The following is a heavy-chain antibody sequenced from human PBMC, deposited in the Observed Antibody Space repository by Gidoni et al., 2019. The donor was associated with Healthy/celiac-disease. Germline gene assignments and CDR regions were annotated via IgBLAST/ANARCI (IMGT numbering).Heavy chain of an antibody. CDR2: MNPIRGNT. J-gene: IGHJ4*02. V-gene: IGHV1-8*01. D-gene: IGHD4-4*01. CDR3: ARGRDYSNYAPIVY. CDR1: GYTFTSYD. Sequence: QVQLVQSGAEVKKPGASVKVSCNASGYTFTSYDINWVRQATGQGLEWMGWMNPIRGNTGYAQKFQGSVTMTRNTSISTAYMELSSLRSEDTAVYYCARGRDYSNYAPIVYWGQGTLVTVSS.